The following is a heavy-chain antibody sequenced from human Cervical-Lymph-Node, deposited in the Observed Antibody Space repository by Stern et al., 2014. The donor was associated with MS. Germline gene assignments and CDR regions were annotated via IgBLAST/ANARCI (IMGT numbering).Heavy chain of an antibody. V-gene: IGHV1-69*01. J-gene: IGHJ2*01. CDR3: ASAYCGGDCPDWYFDL. Sequence: MQLVESGAEVKKPGSSVKVSCKASGGTFSSYAISWVRQAPGQGLEWMGGIIAIFGTANYAQKFQGRVAITADESTSTAYMELSSLRSEDTAVYYCASAYCGGDCPDWYFDLWGRGTLVTVSS. D-gene: IGHD2-21*02. CDR2: IIAIFGTA. CDR1: GGTFSSYA.